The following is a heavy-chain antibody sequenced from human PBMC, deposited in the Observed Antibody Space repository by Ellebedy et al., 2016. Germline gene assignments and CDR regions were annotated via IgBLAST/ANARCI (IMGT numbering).Heavy chain of an antibody. D-gene: IGHD6-6*01. Sequence: GEFLKISCKPSGYSFTTYWITWVRQNPGGGLEWMGRIDPSDSYTQYGPSFQGHVPFSVDKSINTVYLQWSSLRASDTAMYYCTRQAADLRSSRVPYYYALDVWGQGTAVAVSS. J-gene: IGHJ6*02. CDR3: TRQAADLRSSRVPYYYALDV. V-gene: IGHV5-10-1*01. CDR1: GYSFTTYW. CDR2: IDPSDSYT.